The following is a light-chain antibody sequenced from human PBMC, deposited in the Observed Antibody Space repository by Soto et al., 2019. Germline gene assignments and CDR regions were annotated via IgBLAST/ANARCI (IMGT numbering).Light chain of an antibody. CDR2: EVN. Sequence: QSALTQPPSASGAPGQSVASSCTGTSSDVGGYNYVSWYQQHPGKAPKLMIYEVNKRPSGVPDRFSGSKSGNTASLTVSVLQAEDEADYYCSSYAGSSNVFGTGTKLTV. CDR1: SSDVGGYNY. V-gene: IGLV2-8*01. J-gene: IGLJ1*01. CDR3: SSYAGSSNV.